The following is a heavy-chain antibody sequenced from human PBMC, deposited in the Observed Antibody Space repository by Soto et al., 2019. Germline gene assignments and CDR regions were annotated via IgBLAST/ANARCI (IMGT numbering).Heavy chain of an antibody. CDR3: ASRDPGTSVDY. CDR2: IYRTGST. CDR1: GGSFTSNNW. V-gene: IGHV4-4*02. D-gene: IGHD1-7*01. Sequence: PSETLSLTCAVSGGSFTSNNWWTWVRQPPGQGLEWIGEIYRTGSTNYNPSLKSRVTISLGKSESQFSLKVTSLTAADTAVYYCASRDPGTSVDYWGQGTLVTAPQ. J-gene: IGHJ4*02.